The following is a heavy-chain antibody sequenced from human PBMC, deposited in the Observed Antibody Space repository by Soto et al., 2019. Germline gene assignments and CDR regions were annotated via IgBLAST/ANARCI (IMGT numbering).Heavy chain of an antibody. CDR1: GGSISSSSYY. V-gene: IGHV4-39*01. Sequence: SETLSLTCTVSGGSISSSSYYWGWIRQPPGKGLEWIGSIYYSGSTYYNPSLKSRVTISVDTSKNQFSLKLSSVTAADTAVYYCAHRRIAAAGDNWFDPWGQGTLVTVSS. CDR2: IYYSGST. CDR3: AHRRIAAAGDNWFDP. D-gene: IGHD6-13*01. J-gene: IGHJ5*02.